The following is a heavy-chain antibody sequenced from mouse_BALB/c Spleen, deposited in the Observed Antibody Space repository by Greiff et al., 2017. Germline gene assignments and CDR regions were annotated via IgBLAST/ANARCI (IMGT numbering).Heavy chain of an antibody. Sequence: EVQLQQSGPELVKPGASVKMSCKASGYTFTSYVMHWVKQKPGQGLEWIGYINPYNDGTKYNEKFKGKATLTSDKSSSTAYMELSSLTSEDSAVYYCARDYYDYDGGFAYWGQGTLVTVSA. CDR1: GYTFTSYV. V-gene: IGHV1-14*01. CDR2: INPYNDGT. CDR3: ARDYYDYDGGFAY. J-gene: IGHJ3*01. D-gene: IGHD2-4*01.